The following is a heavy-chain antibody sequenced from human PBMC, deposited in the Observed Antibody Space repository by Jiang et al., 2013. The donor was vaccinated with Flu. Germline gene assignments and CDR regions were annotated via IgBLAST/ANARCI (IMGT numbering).Heavy chain of an antibody. D-gene: IGHD4-17*01. J-gene: IGHJ4*02. Sequence: GAEVKKPGASVKVSCKVSGYTLTELSMHWVRQAPGKGLEWMGGFDPEDGETIYAQKFQGRVSITSDTSSSTAYMNLSSLTSEDTAVYYCARGAVDFGAHIDYWGQGTLVTVSS. CDR2: FDPEDGET. CDR3: ARGAVDFGAHIDY. V-gene: IGHV1-24*01. CDR1: GYTLTELS.